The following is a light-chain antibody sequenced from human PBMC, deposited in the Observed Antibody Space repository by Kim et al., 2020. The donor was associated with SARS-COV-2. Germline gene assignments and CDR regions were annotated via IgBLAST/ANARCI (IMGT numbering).Light chain of an antibody. CDR1: SSNSGAGYD. J-gene: IGLJ1*01. CDR2: GNS. Sequence: VTISWTGSSSNSGAGYDVHWNQQLPGTAPKLLIYGNSNRPSGVPDRFSGYKSGTSASLAITGLQAEDEADYYCQSYDSSLSGSGVFGTGTKVTVL. V-gene: IGLV1-40*01. CDR3: QSYDSSLSGSGV.